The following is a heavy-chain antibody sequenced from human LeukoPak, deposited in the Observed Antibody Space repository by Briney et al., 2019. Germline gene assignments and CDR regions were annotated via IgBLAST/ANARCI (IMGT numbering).Heavy chain of an antibody. CDR2: IIPIFGTA. J-gene: IGHJ4*02. CDR3: ARLDDFWSGSNY. D-gene: IGHD3-3*01. CDR1: GGTFSSYT. Sequence: SVKVSCKASGGTFSSYTISWVRQAPGQGLEWMGRIIPIFGTAIYAQKFQGRVTITTDESTSTAYMELSSLRSEDTAVYYCARLDDFWSGSNYWGQGTLVTVSS. V-gene: IGHV1-69*05.